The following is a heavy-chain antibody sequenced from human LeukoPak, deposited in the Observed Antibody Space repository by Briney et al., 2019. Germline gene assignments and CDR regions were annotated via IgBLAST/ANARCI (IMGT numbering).Heavy chain of an antibody. V-gene: IGHV1-2*06. CDR1: GYTFTGYY. CDR2: INPNSGGT. J-gene: IGHJ4*02. D-gene: IGHD2-8*01. CDR3: ARAESEMYAGYVY. Sequence: GASVKVSCKASGYTFTGYYMHWVRQAPGQGLEWMGRINPNSGGTNYAQKFQGRVTMTRDASIRTAYMELSRLRSDDTAVYYCARAESEMYAGYVYWGQGTLVTVSS.